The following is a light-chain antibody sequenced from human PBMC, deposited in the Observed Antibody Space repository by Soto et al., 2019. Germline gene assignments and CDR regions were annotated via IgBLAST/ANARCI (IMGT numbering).Light chain of an antibody. CDR2: DAS. CDR1: QSLSSG. CDR3: QQRSNWPLT. Sequence: EIVLTQSPDTLSSSPGEIATLSCRASQSLSSGLAWYQQKPGQAPRLLIYDASNRATGIPARFRGSGSGTDFTLTISSLEPDDFAVYYWQQRSNWPLTFGGGTKVEIK. J-gene: IGKJ4*02. V-gene: IGKV3-11*01.